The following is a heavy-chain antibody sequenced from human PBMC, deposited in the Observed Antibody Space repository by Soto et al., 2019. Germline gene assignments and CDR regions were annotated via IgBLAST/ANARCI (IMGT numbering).Heavy chain of an antibody. Sequence: QVQLVESGGGVVQPGRSLRLSCAASGFTFSSYGMHWVRQAPGKGLERVAVISYDGSNKYYADSVKGRFTISRDNSKNTLYLQMNSLRAEDTAVYYCAKEYGVALTDYYYYYGMDVWGQGTTVTVSS. CDR2: ISYDGSNK. D-gene: IGHD2-15*01. CDR3: AKEYGVALTDYYYYYGMDV. J-gene: IGHJ6*02. V-gene: IGHV3-30*18. CDR1: GFTFSSYG.